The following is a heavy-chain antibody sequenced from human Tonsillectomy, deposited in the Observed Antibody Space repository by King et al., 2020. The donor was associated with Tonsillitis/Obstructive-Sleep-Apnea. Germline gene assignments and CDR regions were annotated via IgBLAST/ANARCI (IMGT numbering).Heavy chain of an antibody. CDR3: VVDRSPVRQTTWYDAFDI. CDR2: IKEDRSEK. Sequence: VQLVESGGGLVQPGGSLRLSCAASGFTFNSDWMTWVRQAPGKGLEWVANIKEDRSEKNYVDSVKGRFTISRDNTKNSLYLQMNTLRAEDTAVYYCVVDRSPVRQTTWYDAFDIWGQGTMVTVSS. CDR1: GFTFNSDW. D-gene: IGHD6-13*01. V-gene: IGHV3-7*01. J-gene: IGHJ3*02.